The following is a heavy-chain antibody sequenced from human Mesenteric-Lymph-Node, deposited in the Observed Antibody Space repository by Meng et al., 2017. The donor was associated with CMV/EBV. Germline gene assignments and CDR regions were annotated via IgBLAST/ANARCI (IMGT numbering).Heavy chain of an antibody. J-gene: IGHJ4*02. Sequence: GGSLRLSCAASGFTFSNYAMHWVRQAPGKGLDWVAVILYDGRYNYYAESVTGRFTISRDNSKNTLYLQMNSLRGADTGVYYCGRDAGIGTYYVDYWGQATLVTVSS. CDR2: ILYDGRYN. D-gene: IGHD1-1*01. V-gene: IGHV3-30*04. CDR1: GFTFSNYA. CDR3: GRDAGIGTYYVDY.